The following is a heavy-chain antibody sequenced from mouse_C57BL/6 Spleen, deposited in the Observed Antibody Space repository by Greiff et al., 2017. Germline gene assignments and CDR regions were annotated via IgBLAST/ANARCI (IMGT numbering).Heavy chain of an antibody. CDR2: ILPGSGST. CDR1: GYTFTGYW. Sequence: QVQLQQSGAELMKPGASVKLSCTATGYTFTGYWIEWVKQRPGHGLEWIGEILPGSGSTNYNEKFKGKATFTADTSSNTAYMQLNSLTTEHSAIYFFARSPDYSNYEGYFDVWRTATTVTVSS. D-gene: IGHD2-5*01. J-gene: IGHJ1*03. V-gene: IGHV1-9*01. CDR3: ARSPDYSNYEGYFDV.